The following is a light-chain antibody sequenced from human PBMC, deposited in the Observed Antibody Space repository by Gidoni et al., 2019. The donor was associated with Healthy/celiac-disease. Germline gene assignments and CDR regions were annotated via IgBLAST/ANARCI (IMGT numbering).Light chain of an antibody. J-gene: IGKJ2*01. V-gene: IGKV3-15*01. Sequence: EIVMTQSPATLSVSPGERATLSCRASQSVSSNLAWYQQKPGQAPRLLIYGASTRATGIPARFSGSGSVTEFTLTLRSLQSEDFAFYYCQQYNNWPPYTFGQGTKLEIK. CDR1: QSVSSN. CDR3: QQYNNWPPYT. CDR2: GAS.